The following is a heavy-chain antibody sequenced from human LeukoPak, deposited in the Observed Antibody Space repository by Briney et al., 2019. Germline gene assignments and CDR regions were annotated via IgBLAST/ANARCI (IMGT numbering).Heavy chain of an antibody. D-gene: IGHD3-22*01. J-gene: IGHJ3*02. CDR3: VREGYDSSGYCAFDM. CDR2: INYSGTT. CDR1: GGSISSSRYY. Sequence: SETLSLTCTVSGGSISSSRYYWGWLRQPPGKGREWIGSINYSGTTYYNPSLKSPVTISEATSKNQFTLTLNDVTAADTAVYYCVREGYDSSGYCAFDMWGQGTMVTVSS. V-gene: IGHV4-39*02.